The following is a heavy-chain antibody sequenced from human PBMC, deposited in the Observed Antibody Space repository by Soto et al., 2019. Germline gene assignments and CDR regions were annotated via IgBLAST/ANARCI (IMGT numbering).Heavy chain of an antibody. CDR3: ASQGAWFGEFLPHVEY. CDR1: GFTCSSYA. V-gene: IGHV3-30-3*01. J-gene: IGHJ4*02. D-gene: IGHD3-10*01. Sequence: QVQLVESGGGVVQPGRSLRLSCAASGFTCSSYAMHWVRQAPGKGLEWVAVISYDGSNKYYADSVKGRFTISRDNSKNTLYLQMNSLRAEDTAVYYCASQGAWFGEFLPHVEYWGQGTLVTVSS. CDR2: ISYDGSNK.